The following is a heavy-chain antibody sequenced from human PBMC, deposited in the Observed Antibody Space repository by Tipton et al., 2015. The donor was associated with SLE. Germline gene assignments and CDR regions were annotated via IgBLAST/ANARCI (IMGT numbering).Heavy chain of an antibody. V-gene: IGHV4-61*03. Sequence: TLSLTCTLSGDSFNSGNFYWTWIRQPPGRGLEWIGYLYNSGYSSYNPSLKSRVAMSADTSKNHFSLRLNSVTAADTAVYYCARGALDGGNDAFDLWGQGTMVTVSS. CDR1: GDSFNSGNFY. J-gene: IGHJ3*01. CDR2: LYNSGYS. D-gene: IGHD3-16*01. CDR3: ARGALDGGNDAFDL.